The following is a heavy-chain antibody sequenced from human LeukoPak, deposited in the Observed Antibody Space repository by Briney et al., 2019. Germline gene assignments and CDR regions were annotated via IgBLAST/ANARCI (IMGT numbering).Heavy chain of an antibody. J-gene: IGHJ4*02. CDR3: AKRFNLGGGFDY. V-gene: IGHV3-30*18. CDR2: ISYDGSNK. Sequence: GGSLRLSCAASGFTFSSYGMHWVRQAPGKGLEWVAVISYDGSNKYYADSVKGRFTISRDNSKNTLYLQMNSLRAEDTAVYYCAKRFNLGGGFDYWGQGTLVTVSS. D-gene: IGHD3-16*01. CDR1: GFTFSSYG.